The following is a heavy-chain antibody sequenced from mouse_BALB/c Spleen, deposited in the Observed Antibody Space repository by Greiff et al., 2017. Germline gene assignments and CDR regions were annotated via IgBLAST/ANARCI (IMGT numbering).Heavy chain of an antibody. J-gene: IGHJ2*01. CDR1: GYTFTDYN. D-gene: IGHD2-3*01. Sequence: VHVKQSGPELVKPGASVKISCKASGYTFTDYNMHWVKQSHGKSLEWIGYIYPYNGGTGYNQKFKSKATLTVDNSSSTAYMELRSLTSEDSAVYYCASDGYYAFDYWGQGTTLTVSS. CDR3: ASDGYYAFDY. V-gene: IGHV1S29*02. CDR2: IYPYNGGT.